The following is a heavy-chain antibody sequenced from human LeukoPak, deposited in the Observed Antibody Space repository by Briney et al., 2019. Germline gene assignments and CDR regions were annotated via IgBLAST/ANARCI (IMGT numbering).Heavy chain of an antibody. D-gene: IGHD3-16*01. CDR3: ARDSGGSY. V-gene: IGHV3-30*03. CDR2: ISNDGSNK. Sequence: GGSLRLSCAASGFIFSTYGIHWVRQAPGKGLEWVAVISNDGSNKYYADSVKGRFTISRDNSKNTLYLQMNSLRAEDTAVYYCARDSGGSYWGQGTLVTVSS. J-gene: IGHJ4*02. CDR1: GFIFSTYG.